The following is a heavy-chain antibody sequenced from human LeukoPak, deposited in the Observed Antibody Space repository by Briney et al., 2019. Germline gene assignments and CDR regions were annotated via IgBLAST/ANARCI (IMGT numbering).Heavy chain of an antibody. CDR1: GFTFSNYW. D-gene: IGHD6-13*01. CDR3: ARDESRQLVRGFDY. V-gene: IGHV3-7*04. CDR2: IKQDGSEK. Sequence: PVGSLRLSCAASGFTFSNYWMSWVRQAPGKGLEWVANIKQDGSEKYYEDSVKGRFTISRDNARNSLYLQMNSLRAEDTAVYYCARDESRQLVRGFDYWGQGTLVTVSS. J-gene: IGHJ4*02.